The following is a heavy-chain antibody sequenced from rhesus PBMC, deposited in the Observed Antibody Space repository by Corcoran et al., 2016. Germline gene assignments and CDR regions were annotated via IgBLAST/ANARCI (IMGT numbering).Heavy chain of an antibody. CDR2: ISWDGGST. CDR3: SRAPGTADDY. V-gene: IGHV3-134*01. Sequence: DVQLVESGGALAQPGGSLRLSCAASGFTFDDYAMSWVRQAPGKGLEGVSGISWDGGSTYYADSVKGRFTISRDNAKTTLYLQRDRLRAEDTALYYCSRAPGTADDYWGQGVLVTVSS. CDR1: GFTFDDYA. D-gene: IGHD5-42*01. J-gene: IGHJ4*01.